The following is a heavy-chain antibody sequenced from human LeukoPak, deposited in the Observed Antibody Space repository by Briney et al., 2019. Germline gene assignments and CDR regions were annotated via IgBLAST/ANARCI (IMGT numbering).Heavy chain of an antibody. CDR1: GFTFSSSYV. D-gene: IGHD6-6*01. CDR3: ASRYGSSYY. Sequence: GGSLRLSCAASGFTFSSSYVMTWVRQAPGKGLEWVSTIGAGGFTTSYADSVKGRFTISRDISKSTLYLQVNSLRVEDTAVYYCASRYGSSYYWGQGTLVTVSS. V-gene: IGHV3-23*01. CDR2: IGAGGFTT. J-gene: IGHJ4*02.